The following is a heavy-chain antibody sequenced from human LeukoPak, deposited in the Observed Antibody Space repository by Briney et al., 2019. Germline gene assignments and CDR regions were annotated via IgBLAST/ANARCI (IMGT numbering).Heavy chain of an antibody. V-gene: IGHV3-33*01. CDR2: IWYDGSNK. CDR1: GFTFSSCG. J-gene: IGHJ6*02. D-gene: IGHD1-26*01. Sequence: GRSLRLSCAASGFTFSSCGMHWVRQAPGKGLEWVAVIWYDGSNKYYADSVKGRFTISRDNSKNTLYLQMNSLRAEDTAVYYCAREASGSLYYYYYYGMDVWGQGTTVTVSS. CDR3: AREASGSLYYYYYYGMDV.